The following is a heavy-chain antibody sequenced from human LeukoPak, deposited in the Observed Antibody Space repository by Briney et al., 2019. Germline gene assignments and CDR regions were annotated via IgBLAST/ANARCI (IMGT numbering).Heavy chain of an antibody. Sequence: ASVKVSCKASGYTFTGYYMYWVRQAPGQGLEWMGRINPNSGDTNYAQKFQGRVTMTTDTSISTAYMEMSRLTSDDTVVYYCARDPEGSGPNFDYWGQGTLVTVSS. CDR1: GYTFTGYY. V-gene: IGHV1-2*05. CDR2: INPNSGDT. D-gene: IGHD3-10*01. CDR3: ARDPEGSGPNFDY. J-gene: IGHJ4*02.